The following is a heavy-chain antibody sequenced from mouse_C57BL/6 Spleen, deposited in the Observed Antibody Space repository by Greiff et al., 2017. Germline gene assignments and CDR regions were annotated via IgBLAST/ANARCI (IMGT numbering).Heavy chain of an antibody. J-gene: IGHJ2*01. D-gene: IGHD4-1*01. CDR2: IDPENGDT. V-gene: IGHV14-4*01. CDR1: GFNIKDDY. CDR3: THWSYFDY. Sequence: EVKLQQSGAELVRPGASVKLSCTASGFNIKDDYMHWVKQRPEQGLEWIGWIDPENGDTEYASKFQGKATITADTSSNTAYLQLSSLTSEDTAVYYCTHWSYFDYWGQGTTLTVSS.